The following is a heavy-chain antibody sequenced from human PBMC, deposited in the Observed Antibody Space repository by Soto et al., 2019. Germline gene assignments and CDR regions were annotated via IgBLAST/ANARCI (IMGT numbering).Heavy chain of an antibody. J-gene: IGHJ6*03. D-gene: IGHD3-3*01. CDR3: ANAGYYDFWSAPLPGGYYYYMDV. V-gene: IGHV3-23*01. Sequence: GGSLRLSCAASGFTFSSYAMSWVRQAPGKGLEWVSAISGSGGSTYYADSVKGRFTISRDNSKNTLYLQMNSLRAEDTAVYYCANAGYYDFWSAPLPGGYYYYMDVWGKGTTVTVSS. CDR1: GFTFSSYA. CDR2: ISGSGGST.